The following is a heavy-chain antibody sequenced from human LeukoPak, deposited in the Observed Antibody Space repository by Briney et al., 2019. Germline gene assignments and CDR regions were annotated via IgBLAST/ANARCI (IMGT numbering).Heavy chain of an antibody. CDR2: IRIDGSNK. CDR1: GLTFSSHG. D-gene: IGHD1-7*01. J-gene: IGHJ4*02. CDR3: AKDGGTTRFDY. V-gene: IGHV3-30*02. Sequence: GGSLRLSCAVSGLTFSSHGMHWVRQTPGKGLEWVAFIRIDGSNKYYTDSVKGRFTISRDNSKNTLYLQMNCLRAEDTAMYYCAKDGGTTRFDYWGQGTLVTVSS.